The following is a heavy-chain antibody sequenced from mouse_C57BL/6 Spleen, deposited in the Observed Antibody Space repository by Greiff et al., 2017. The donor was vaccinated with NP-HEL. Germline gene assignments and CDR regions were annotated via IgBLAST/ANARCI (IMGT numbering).Heavy chain of an antibody. J-gene: IGHJ4*01. V-gene: IGHV1-55*01. CDR2: IYPGSGST. CDR1: GYIFTSYW. Sequence: QVQLQQPGAELVKPGASVKMSCTASGYIFTSYWIPWVKQTPGQGLEWIGDIYPGSGSTNYNEKFKSKATLTVDTSSSTAYMQLSSLTSEDSAVYYCARWNDGYYYYAMDYWGQGTSVTVSS. D-gene: IGHD2-3*01. CDR3: ARWNDGYYYYAMDY.